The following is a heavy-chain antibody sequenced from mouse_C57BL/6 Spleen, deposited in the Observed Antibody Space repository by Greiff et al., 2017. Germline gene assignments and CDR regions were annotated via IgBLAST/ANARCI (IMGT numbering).Heavy chain of an antibody. CDR2: IDPSDSYT. CDR1: GYTFTSYW. Sequence: QVQLQQPGAELVRPGTSVKLSCKASGYTFTSYWMHWVKQRPGQGLEWIGVIDPSDSYTNYNQKFKGKATLTVDTSSSTAYMQLSSLTSDDSAVYYGASEVVRAMDCWGQGASVTVSS. J-gene: IGHJ4*01. V-gene: IGHV1-59*01. CDR3: ASEVVRAMDC. D-gene: IGHD1-1*01.